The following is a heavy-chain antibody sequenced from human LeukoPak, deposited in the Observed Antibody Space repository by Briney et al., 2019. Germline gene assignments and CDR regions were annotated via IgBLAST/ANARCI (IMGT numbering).Heavy chain of an antibody. CDR2: IKQDGSEK. CDR1: GFTFSYYW. J-gene: IGHJ3*02. V-gene: IGHV3-7*01. D-gene: IGHD2/OR15-2a*01. Sequence: GGSLRLSCVASGFTFSYYWMNWVRQAPGKGLEWVANIKQDGSEKYYVDSVKGRFTISRDNAKNSLYLQMNSPRAEDTAVYYCARGASNAFDIWGQGTMVTVSS. CDR3: ARGASNAFDI.